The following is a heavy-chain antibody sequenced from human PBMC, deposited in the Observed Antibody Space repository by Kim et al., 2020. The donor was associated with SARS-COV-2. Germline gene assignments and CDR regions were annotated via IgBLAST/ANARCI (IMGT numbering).Heavy chain of an antibody. Sequence: ASVKVSCKASGYTFTSYYMHWVRQAPGQGLEWMGIINPSGGSTSYAQKFQGRVTMTRDTSTSTVYMELSSLRSEDTAVYYCARENYYDSRGLYWYFDLWGRGTLVTVSS. CDR3: ARENYYDSRGLYWYFDL. CDR1: GYTFTSYY. CDR2: INPSGGST. D-gene: IGHD3-22*01. J-gene: IGHJ2*01. V-gene: IGHV1-46*01.